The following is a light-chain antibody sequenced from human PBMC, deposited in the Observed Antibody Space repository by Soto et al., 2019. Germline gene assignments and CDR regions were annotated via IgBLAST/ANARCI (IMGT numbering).Light chain of an antibody. Sequence: DVVMTQSPDSLAVSLGERATINCKSSQSVLYRSSNKNYLAWYQQKPGQPPRVLIYWASTRESGVPDRFSGSGSGTDFTPTISSLQPEDVAVYYCQQYTNSPPYTFGRGTKVEIK. CDR1: QSVLYRSSNKNY. V-gene: IGKV4-1*01. CDR3: QQYTNSPPYT. CDR2: WAS. J-gene: IGKJ2*01.